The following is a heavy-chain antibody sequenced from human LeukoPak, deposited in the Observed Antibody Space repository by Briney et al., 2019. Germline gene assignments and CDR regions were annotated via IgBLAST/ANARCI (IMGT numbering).Heavy chain of an antibody. D-gene: IGHD6-19*01. V-gene: IGHV3-7*05. CDR3: ARLGGWYFDY. Sequence: SGGSLGLSCAASGFTFNNYWMSWVRQAPGKGLEWVANIKQDGSETYHVDSVQGRFTISRDNTKNSLYLQMNSLRAEDTAVYYCARLGGWYFDYWGQGTLVTVSS. CDR1: GFTFNNYW. CDR2: IKQDGSET. J-gene: IGHJ4*02.